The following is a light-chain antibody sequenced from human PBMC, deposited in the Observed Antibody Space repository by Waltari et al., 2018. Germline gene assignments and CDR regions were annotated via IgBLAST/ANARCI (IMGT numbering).Light chain of an antibody. J-gene: IGKJ4*01. Sequence: DIQMTQSPSSLSASVGDRVTITCQARQDISNYLNWYQQKPGKAPKLLIYDASNLETGGPSMFSGSGSGTDFTFTISSLQPEDIATYYCQQYDNLPRLTFGGGTKVEIK. CDR2: DAS. CDR3: QQYDNLPRLT. V-gene: IGKV1-33*01. CDR1: QDISNY.